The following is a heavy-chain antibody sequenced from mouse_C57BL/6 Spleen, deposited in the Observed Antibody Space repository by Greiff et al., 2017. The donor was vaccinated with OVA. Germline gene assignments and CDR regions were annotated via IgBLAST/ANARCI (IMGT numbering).Heavy chain of an antibody. J-gene: IGHJ1*03. V-gene: IGHV1-61*01. CDR2: IYPSDSET. Sequence: QVQLQQPGAELVRPGSSVKLSCKASGYTFTSYWMDWVKQRPGQGLEWIGNIYPSDSETHYNQKFKDKATLTVDKSSSTAYMQLSSLTSEDSAVYYCARRDYYGSSYGGLYWYFDVWGTGTTVTVSS. CDR1: GYTFTSYW. CDR3: ARRDYYGSSYGGLYWYFDV. D-gene: IGHD1-1*01.